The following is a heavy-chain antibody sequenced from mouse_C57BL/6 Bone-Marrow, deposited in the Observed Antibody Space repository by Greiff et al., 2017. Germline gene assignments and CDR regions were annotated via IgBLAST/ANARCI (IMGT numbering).Heavy chain of an antibody. J-gene: IGHJ2*01. CDR1: GFTFSSYG. CDR2: ISSGGSYT. Sequence: EVQGVESGGDLVKPGGSLKLSCAASGFTFSSYGMSWVRQTPDKRLEWVATISSGGSYTYFPDSVKGRFTISRDNAKNTLYLQMSSLKSEDTAMYYCARHGRWYDYDFDDWGQGTTLTVSS. D-gene: IGHD2-4*01. V-gene: IGHV5-6*01. CDR3: ARHGRWYDYDFDD.